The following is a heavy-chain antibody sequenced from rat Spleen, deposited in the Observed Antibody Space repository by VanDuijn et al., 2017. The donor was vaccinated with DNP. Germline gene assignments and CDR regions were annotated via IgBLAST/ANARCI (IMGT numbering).Heavy chain of an antibody. CDR1: GFSLTSYT. Sequence: QVQLKESGPGLVQPSQTLSLTCTVSGFSLTSYTVSWVRQPPGKGLEWIATMSSVGSTYYNSVLKFRLSIDRDNSESQVFLKMNSLQTEDTAMYFCARSHTTGLTWFAYWGQGTLVTVSS. CDR2: MSSVGST. V-gene: IGHV2-6*01. J-gene: IGHJ3*01. CDR3: ARSHTTGLTWFAY. D-gene: IGHD1-9*01.